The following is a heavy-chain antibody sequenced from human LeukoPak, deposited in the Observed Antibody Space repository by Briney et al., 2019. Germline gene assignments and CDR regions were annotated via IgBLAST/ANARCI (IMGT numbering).Heavy chain of an antibody. CDR2: YRSKWYN. Sequence: YRSKWYNDYAVSVKSRITINPDTSKNQFSLQLNSVTPEDTVVYYCARDSSGSYSGRGMDVWGQGTTVTVSS. V-gene: IGHV6-1*01. CDR3: ARDSSGSYSGRGMDV. J-gene: IGHJ6*02. D-gene: IGHD1-26*01.